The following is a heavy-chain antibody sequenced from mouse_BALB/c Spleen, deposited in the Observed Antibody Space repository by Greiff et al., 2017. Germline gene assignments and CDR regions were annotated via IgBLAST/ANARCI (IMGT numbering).Heavy chain of an antibody. CDR3: ARTGGNYDAWFAY. D-gene: IGHD2-1*01. CDR2: INPSTGYT. Sequence: VQLQQSGAELAKPGASVKMSCKASGYTFTSYWMHWVKQRPGQGLEWIGYINPSTGYTEYNQKFKDKATLTADKSSSTAYMQLSSLTSEDSAVYYCARTGGNYDAWFAYWGQGTLVTVSA. J-gene: IGHJ3*01. CDR1: GYTFTSYW. V-gene: IGHV1-7*01.